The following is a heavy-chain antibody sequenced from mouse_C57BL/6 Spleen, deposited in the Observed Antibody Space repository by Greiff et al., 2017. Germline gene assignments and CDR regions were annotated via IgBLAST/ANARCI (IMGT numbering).Heavy chain of an antibody. V-gene: IGHV14-2*01. D-gene: IGHD1-1*01. J-gene: IGHJ3*01. Sequence: EVQLQQSGAELVKPGASVKLSCTASGFNIKDYYMHWVKQMTEQGLEWIGRIDPDDGETKDAPKFQGKATITEDTSSNTAYLQLSSLTSEDTADYYCALTGGSSQFAYWGQGTLVTVSA. CDR1: GFNIKDYY. CDR2: IDPDDGET. CDR3: ALTGGSSQFAY.